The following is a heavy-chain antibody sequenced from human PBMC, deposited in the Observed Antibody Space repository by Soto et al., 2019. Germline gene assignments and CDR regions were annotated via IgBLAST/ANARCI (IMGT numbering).Heavy chain of an antibody. CDR1: GGSISSGGYS. Sequence: QLQLQESGSGLVKPSQTLSLTCAVSGGSISSGGYSWSWIRQPPGKGLEWIGYIYHSGSTYYNPSLKSRVTISVDRSKNQFSLKLSSVTAADTAVYYSARRIVATGGLYYFDYWGQGTLVTVSS. V-gene: IGHV4-30-2*01. CDR2: IYHSGST. J-gene: IGHJ4*02. CDR3: ARRIVATGGLYYFDY. D-gene: IGHD5-12*01.